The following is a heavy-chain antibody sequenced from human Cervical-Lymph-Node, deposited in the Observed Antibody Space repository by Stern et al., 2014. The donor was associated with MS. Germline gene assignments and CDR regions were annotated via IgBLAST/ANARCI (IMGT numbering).Heavy chain of an antibody. V-gene: IGHV3-48*02. CDR3: ARGIGY. CDR1: GFNFGSYG. D-gene: IGHD6-25*01. Sequence: EVQLEESGGGLVQPGGSLRLSCVGSGFNFGSYGLNWVRQAPGKGLEWISHIDSVGSTLYYADSVKGRFSLSRDNAKSSLFLDMHSLRDEDTAVYYCARGIGYWGQGTLVTVSS. CDR2: IDSVGSTL. J-gene: IGHJ1*01.